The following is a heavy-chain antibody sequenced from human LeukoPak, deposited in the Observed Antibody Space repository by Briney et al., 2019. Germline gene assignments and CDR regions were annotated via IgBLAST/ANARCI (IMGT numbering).Heavy chain of an antibody. J-gene: IGHJ4*02. D-gene: IGHD1-26*01. CDR2: MSGTGGST. CDR3: ARDLTSGSYDG. CDR1: GFTFSNYA. V-gene: IGHV3-23*01. Sequence: PGGSLRLSCAASGFTFSNYAMSWVRQAPGKGLEWVSAMSGTGGSTYYADSVKGRFTISRDNAKNTLYLQMNSLRAEDTAVYYCARDLTSGSYDGWGQGTLVTVSS.